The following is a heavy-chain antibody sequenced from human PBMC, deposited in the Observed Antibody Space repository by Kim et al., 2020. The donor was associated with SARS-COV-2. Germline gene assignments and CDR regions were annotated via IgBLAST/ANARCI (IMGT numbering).Heavy chain of an antibody. CDR1: GFTFSNAW. V-gene: IGHV3-15*01. J-gene: IGHJ6*02. CDR2: IKSKTDGGTT. Sequence: GGSLRLFCAASGFTFSNAWMSWVRQAPGKGLEWVGRIKSKTDGGTTDYAAPVKGRFTISRDDSKNTLYLQMNSLKTEDTAVYYCTTSLSFSSSWYSYYYYGMDVWGQGTTVTVSS. CDR3: TTSLSFSSSWYSYYYYGMDV. D-gene: IGHD6-13*01.